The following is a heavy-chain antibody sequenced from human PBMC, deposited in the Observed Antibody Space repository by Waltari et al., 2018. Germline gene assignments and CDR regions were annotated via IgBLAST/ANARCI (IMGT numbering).Heavy chain of an antibody. D-gene: IGHD6-19*01. Sequence: QVQLVQSGAEVKKPGSSVKVSCKASGGTFSSYAISWVRQAPGQGLEWMGGIIAICGTANYAQKFQGRVTMTRDTSISTAYMELSRLRSDDTAVYYCAREQYNWFDPWGQGTLVTVSS. V-gene: IGHV1-69*05. CDR3: AREQYNWFDP. J-gene: IGHJ5*02. CDR1: GGTFSSYA. CDR2: IIAICGTA.